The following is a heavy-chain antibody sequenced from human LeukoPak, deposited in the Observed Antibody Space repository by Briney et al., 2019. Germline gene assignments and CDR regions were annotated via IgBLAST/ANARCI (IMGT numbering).Heavy chain of an antibody. CDR3: ARDTDYCSSTSCYLNY. J-gene: IGHJ4*02. CDR2: ISSSSSYI. CDR1: GFTFSSYS. V-gene: IGHV3-21*01. D-gene: IGHD2-2*01. Sequence: GGSLRLSCAASGFTFSSYSMNWVRQAPGKGLEWVSSISSSSSYIYYADSVKGRFTISRDNAKNSLYLQMNSLRAEDTAVYYCARDTDYCSSTSCYLNYWGQGTLVTVSS.